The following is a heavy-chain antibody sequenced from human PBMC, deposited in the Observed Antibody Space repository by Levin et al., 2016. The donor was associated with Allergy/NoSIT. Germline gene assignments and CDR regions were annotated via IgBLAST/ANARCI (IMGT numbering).Heavy chain of an antibody. J-gene: IGHJ3*02. V-gene: IGHV4-31*02. D-gene: IGHD1-1*01. Sequence: WIRQPPGKGLEWIGYIYYSGSTYYNPSLKSRVTISVDTSKNQFSLKLSSVTAADTAVYYCARDQRGHDIWPVDDAFDIWGQGTMVTVSS. CDR3: ARDQRGHDIWPVDDAFDI. CDR2: IYYSGST.